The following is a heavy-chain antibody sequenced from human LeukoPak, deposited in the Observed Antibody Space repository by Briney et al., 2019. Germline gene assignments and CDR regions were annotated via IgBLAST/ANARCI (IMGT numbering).Heavy chain of an antibody. V-gene: IGHV3-7*01. CDR1: GFTFSSYW. J-gene: IGHJ4*02. D-gene: IGHD6-19*01. CDR2: IKQDGSEK. Sequence: GGSLRLSCAASGFTFSSYWMSWVCQAPGRGLEWVANIKQDGSEKYYVDSVKGRFTISRDNAKNSLYLQMNSLRAEDTAVYYCAREGLYSSGWYAPLEDYWGQGTLVTVSS. CDR3: AREGLYSSGWYAPLEDY.